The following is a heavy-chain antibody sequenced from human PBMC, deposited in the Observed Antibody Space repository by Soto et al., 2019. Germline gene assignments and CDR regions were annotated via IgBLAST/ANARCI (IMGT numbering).Heavy chain of an antibody. CDR2: IYYSGST. V-gene: IGHV4-59*08. D-gene: IGHD1-1*01. J-gene: IGHJ5*02. CDR1: GGSISSYY. Sequence: SETLSLTCTVSGGSISSYYWSWIRQPPGKGLEWIGYIYYSGSTNYNPSLKSRVTISVDTSKNQFSLKLSSVTAADTAVYYCAGTTGTGGWFDPWGQGTLVTVSS. CDR3: AGTTGTGGWFDP.